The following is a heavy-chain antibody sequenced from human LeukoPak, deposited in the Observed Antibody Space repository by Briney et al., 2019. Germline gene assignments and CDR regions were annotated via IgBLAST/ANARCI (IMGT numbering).Heavy chain of an antibody. Sequence: ASVKVSCKASGYTFSNLGFTWVRQAPGQGLEWIGYFNTYNGFTDYAQRFQGRVTMTADTSTTTAYKELKGLRSEDTAIYDCAGSHWSDYDSSGYFVSWGQGTLVTVSS. D-gene: IGHD3-22*01. J-gene: IGHJ4*02. V-gene: IGHV1-18*01. CDR3: AGSHWSDYDSSGYFVS. CDR2: FNTYNGFT. CDR1: GYTFSNLG.